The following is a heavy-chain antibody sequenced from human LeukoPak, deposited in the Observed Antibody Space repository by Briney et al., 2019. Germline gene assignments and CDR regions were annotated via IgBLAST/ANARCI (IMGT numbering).Heavy chain of an antibody. V-gene: IGHV3-23*01. D-gene: IGHD5-24*01. CDR2: ISSSGGST. CDR3: VKDRELATIRGFFDY. J-gene: IGHJ4*02. CDR1: GFTFSSCA. Sequence: GGSLRLSCAASGFTFSSCAMSWVRQAPGKGLEWVSAISSSGGSTYYAGSVKGRFTISRDNSKNTLYLQMNSLRAEDTAVYYCVKDRELATIRGFFDYWGQGALVTVSS.